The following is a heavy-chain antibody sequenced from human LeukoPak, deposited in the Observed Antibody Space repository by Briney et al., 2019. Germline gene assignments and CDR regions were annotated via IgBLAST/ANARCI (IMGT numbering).Heavy chain of an antibody. Sequence: ASVKVSCKASGFTFTSSAMQWVRQARGQRLEWIGWIVVGSGNTNYAQKFQERVTITRDMSTSTAYMELSSLRAEDTAVYYCAELGITMIGGVWGKGTTVTISS. CDR2: IVVGSGNT. CDR1: GFTFTSSA. CDR3: AELGITMIGGV. V-gene: IGHV1-58*02. D-gene: IGHD3-10*02. J-gene: IGHJ6*04.